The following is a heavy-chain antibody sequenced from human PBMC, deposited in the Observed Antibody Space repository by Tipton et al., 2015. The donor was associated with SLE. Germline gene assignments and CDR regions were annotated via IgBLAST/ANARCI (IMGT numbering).Heavy chain of an antibody. CDR2: ININSRTI. CDR3: ARDLRGYSMDV. D-gene: IGHD5-18*01. CDR1: GFSLSSHE. Sequence: SLRLSCVASGFSLSSHEMDWVRQAPGKGLEWVSYININSRTIYYADSVKGRFTVSRDNAKNSQYLQMNGLRVEDTAVYYCARDLRGYSMDVWGKGTTVTFST. J-gene: IGHJ6*04. V-gene: IGHV3-48*03.